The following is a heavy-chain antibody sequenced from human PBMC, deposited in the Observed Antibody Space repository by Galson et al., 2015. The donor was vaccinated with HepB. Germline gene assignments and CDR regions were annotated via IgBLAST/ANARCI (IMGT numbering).Heavy chain of an antibody. CDR2: TYYSSKRYN. CDR1: VASVSTKRAA. CDR3: AREVGRMIVVVNQPDGFDI. V-gene: IGHV6-1*01. J-gene: IGHJ3*02. Sequence: CAISVASVSTKRAAWNWIRQSPSTGLEWLGRTYYSSKRYNDNAVSVRGRIIIKSDTSKTKISLKLTFLTAADTAVYCFAREVGRMIVVVNQPDGFDIWGRGTMVTISS. D-gene: IGHD3-22*01.